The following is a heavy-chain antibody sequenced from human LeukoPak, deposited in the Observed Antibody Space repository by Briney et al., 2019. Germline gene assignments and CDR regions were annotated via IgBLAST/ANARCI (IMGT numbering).Heavy chain of an antibody. CDR2: FNHSGST. J-gene: IGHJ6*02. CDR1: GGSFSGYY. V-gene: IGHV4-34*01. D-gene: IGHD6-13*01. CDR3: ARSRPIAAAVPFWYYYYGMDV. Sequence: SETLSLTCAVYGGSFSGYYWSWIRQPPGKGLEWIGEFNHSGSTNYNPSLKSRATISVDTSKNQFSLKLSSVTAADTAVYYCARSRPIAAAVPFWYYYYGMDVWGQGTTVTVSS.